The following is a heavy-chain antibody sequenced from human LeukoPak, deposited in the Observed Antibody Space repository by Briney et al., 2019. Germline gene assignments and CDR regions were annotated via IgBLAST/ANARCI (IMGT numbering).Heavy chain of an antibody. J-gene: IGHJ4*02. D-gene: IGHD3-16*01. Sequence: PGGSLRLSCAASGFTSSSYEMNWVRQAPGKGLEWVSYISSSGSTIYYADSVKGRFTISRDNAKNSLYPQMNSLRAEDTAVYYCARLADYVWGSLDYWGQGTLVTVSS. CDR2: ISSSGSTI. CDR1: GFTSSSYE. V-gene: IGHV3-48*03. CDR3: ARLADYVWGSLDY.